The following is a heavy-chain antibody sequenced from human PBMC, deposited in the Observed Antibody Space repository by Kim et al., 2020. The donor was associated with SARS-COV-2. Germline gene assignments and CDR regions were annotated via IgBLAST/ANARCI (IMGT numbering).Heavy chain of an antibody. CDR2: IKKDGSQR. D-gene: IGHD1-1*01. CDR1: GLTFSNFW. V-gene: IGHV3-7*01. CDR3: AGQGDWSFEY. J-gene: IGHJ4*02. Sequence: GGSLRLSCAASGLTFSNFWMSWVRQAPGKGLEWVADIKKDGSQRSYVDSGKGRFTISRDNAKNGLYLEMDSLRAEYTAVYYCAGQGDWSFEYWGQGTLVTVSS.